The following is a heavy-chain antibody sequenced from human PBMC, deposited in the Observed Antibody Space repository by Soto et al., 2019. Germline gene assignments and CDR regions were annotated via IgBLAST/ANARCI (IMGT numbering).Heavy chain of an antibody. CDR3: ARSGDYAPYYYGMDV. J-gene: IGHJ6*02. Sequence: PETLSLTCTVSAGSLSSHSSSWIRQPPEKGREWIGYIYYRGSTNYNPSLKSRVTISVNTSKTQFSLMLSSVTAADTVVYYCARSGDYAPYYYGMDVWGQGTTVTVSS. CDR2: IYYRGST. D-gene: IGHD4-17*01. CDR1: AGSLSSHS. V-gene: IGHV4-59*11.